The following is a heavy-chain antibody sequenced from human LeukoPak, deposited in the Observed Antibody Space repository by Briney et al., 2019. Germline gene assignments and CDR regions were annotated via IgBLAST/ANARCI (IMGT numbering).Heavy chain of an antibody. Sequence: GGSLRLSCAASGFTFRGYWMHWVRQAPGKGLVWVSRINSDVSSASYADSVKGRFTISRDNAKNSLYLQMNSLRAEDTAVHYCARDPYSGSYGDYYYYYMDLWGQGTTVTISS. CDR1: GFTFRGYW. V-gene: IGHV3-74*01. CDR3: ARDPYSGSYGDYYYYYMDL. CDR2: INSDVSSA. D-gene: IGHD1-26*01. J-gene: IGHJ6*03.